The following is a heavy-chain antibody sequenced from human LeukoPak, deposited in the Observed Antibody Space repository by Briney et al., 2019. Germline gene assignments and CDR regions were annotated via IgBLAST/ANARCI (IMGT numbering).Heavy chain of an antibody. J-gene: IGHJ6*02. Sequence: GGSLRLSCAASGFTFSSYSMNWVRQAPGKGLEWVSSISSSSSYIYYADSVKGRFTISRDNAKNSLYLQMNSLRAEDTAVHYCARDFPTVTHNGMDVWGQGTTVTVSS. CDR2: ISSSSSYI. CDR1: GFTFSSYS. D-gene: IGHD4-17*01. CDR3: ARDFPTVTHNGMDV. V-gene: IGHV3-21*01.